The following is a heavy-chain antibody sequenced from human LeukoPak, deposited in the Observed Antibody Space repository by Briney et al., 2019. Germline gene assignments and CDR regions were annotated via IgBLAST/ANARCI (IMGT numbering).Heavy chain of an antibody. D-gene: IGHD3-3*01. V-gene: IGHV3-30*04. J-gene: IGHJ4*02. CDR1: GFTFSIFP. CDR2: ISSGSEK. Sequence: GGPLRLSCEASGFTFSIFPMHWVRQAPGKGLEWVALISSGSEKYYADSVKGRFTISRDNSKNMLYLQMNSLRADGTAVYYCARDLELSAVYYFDSWGQGTLVIVSS. CDR3: ARDLELSAVYYFDS.